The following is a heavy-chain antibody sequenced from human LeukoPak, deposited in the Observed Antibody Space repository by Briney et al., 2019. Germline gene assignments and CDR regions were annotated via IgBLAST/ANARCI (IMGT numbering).Heavy chain of an antibody. J-gene: IGHJ6*03. CDR2: IIPIFGTA. V-gene: IGHV1-69*05. CDR3: ARVVSEYQLHTYYYYYMDV. CDR1: GGTFSSYA. D-gene: IGHD2-2*01. Sequence: ASVKVSCKASGGTFSSYAISWVRQAPGQGLEGMGGIIPIFGTANYAQKFQGRVPITTDESTSTAYMELSSLRSEGTAVYYCARVVSEYQLHTYYYYYMDVWGKGTTVTVSS.